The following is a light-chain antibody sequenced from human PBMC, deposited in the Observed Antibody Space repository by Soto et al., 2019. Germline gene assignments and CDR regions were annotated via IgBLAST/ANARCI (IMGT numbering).Light chain of an antibody. V-gene: IGKV1-27*01. Sequence: DTQMTQSPSSLSASVGDRVTITCRASQGIYNYLAWYQQKPWKVPKSLIYAASSLVSGVPSRFSGSGSGTDFTLTISSLQPEDVATYYCQKCNSAPFTFGPGTKVDIK. J-gene: IGKJ3*01. CDR3: QKCNSAPFT. CDR2: AAS. CDR1: QGIYNY.